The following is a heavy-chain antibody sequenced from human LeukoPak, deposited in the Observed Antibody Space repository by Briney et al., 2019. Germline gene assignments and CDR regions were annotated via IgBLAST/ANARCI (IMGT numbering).Heavy chain of an antibody. V-gene: IGHV3-30*03. J-gene: IGHJ4*02. Sequence: PGGSLRLSCAASGLTFSNAWMSWVRQAPGKGLEWVAVISYDGSNKYYADSVKGRFTISRDNSKNTLYLQMNSLRAEDTAVYYCARDRRWLQYFDYWGQGTLVTVSS. D-gene: IGHD5-24*01. CDR3: ARDRRWLQYFDY. CDR2: ISYDGSNK. CDR1: GLTFSNAW.